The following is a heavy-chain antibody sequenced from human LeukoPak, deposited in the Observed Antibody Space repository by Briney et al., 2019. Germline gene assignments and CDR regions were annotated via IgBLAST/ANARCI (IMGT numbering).Heavy chain of an antibody. Sequence: GASVKVSCKASGYTFTSYGISWVRQAPGQGLEWMGWISAYNGNTNYAQKLQGRVTITADKSTSTAYMELSSLRSEDTAVYYCAREIGGAANWFDPWGQGTLVTVSS. CDR3: AREIGGAANWFDP. V-gene: IGHV1-18*01. J-gene: IGHJ5*02. D-gene: IGHD6-19*01. CDR2: ISAYNGNT. CDR1: GYTFTSYG.